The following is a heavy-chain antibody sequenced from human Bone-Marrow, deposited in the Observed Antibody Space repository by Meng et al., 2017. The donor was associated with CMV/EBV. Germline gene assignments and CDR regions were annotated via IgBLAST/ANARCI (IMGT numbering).Heavy chain of an antibody. D-gene: IGHD1-7*01. Sequence: GESLKISCAASGFTFSSYAMHWVRQAPGKGLEYVSAISSNGGSTYYADSVKGRFTISRDNSKNTLYLQMGSLRAEDMAVYYCARSRNSHIYYYYGMDVWGQGTTVTVSS. J-gene: IGHJ6*02. CDR3: ARSRNSHIYYYYGMDV. CDR2: ISSNGGST. CDR1: GFTFSSYA. V-gene: IGHV3-64*02.